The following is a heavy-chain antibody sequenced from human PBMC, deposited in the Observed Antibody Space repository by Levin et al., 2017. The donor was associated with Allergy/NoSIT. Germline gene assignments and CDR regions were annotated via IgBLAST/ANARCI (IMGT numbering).Heavy chain of an antibody. Sequence: GGSLRLSCAASGFTFSNAWMSWVRQAPGKGLEWVARIRSNIDGGTTDYAAPVKGSFTISRDDSKITLYLQMISVKIDDTGVYYGTTPSHSSSRPWGQGTLVTVSS. J-gene: IGHJ4*02. D-gene: IGHD6-6*01. CDR2: IRSNIDGGTT. CDR1: GFTFSNAW. CDR3: TTPSHSSSRP. V-gene: IGHV3-15*01.